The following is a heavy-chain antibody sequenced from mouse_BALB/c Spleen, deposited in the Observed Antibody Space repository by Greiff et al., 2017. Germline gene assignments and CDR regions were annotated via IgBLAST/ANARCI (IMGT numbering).Heavy chain of an antibody. D-gene: IGHD4-1*01. V-gene: IGHV14-3*02. CDR1: GFNIKDTY. J-gene: IGHJ2*01. Sequence: VHVKQSGAELVKPGASVKLSCTASGFNIKDTYMHWVKQRPEQGLEWIGRIDPANGNTKYDPKFQGKATITADTSSNTAYLQLSSLTSEDTAVYYCALTGDYWGQGTTLTVSS. CDR3: ALTGDY. CDR2: IDPANGNT.